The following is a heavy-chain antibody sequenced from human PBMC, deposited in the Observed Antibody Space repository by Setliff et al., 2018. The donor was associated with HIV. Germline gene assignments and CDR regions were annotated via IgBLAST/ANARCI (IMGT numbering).Heavy chain of an antibody. CDR2: ISWNSGSI. V-gene: IGHV3-9*01. CDR3: ARDGGTLTSIAAQDYGMDV. J-gene: IGHJ6*02. D-gene: IGHD6-6*01. CDR1: GFTFDDYA. Sequence: LRLSCAASGFTFDDYAMHWVRQAPGKGLEWVSGISWNSGSIGYADSVKGRFTISRDNAKNSLYLQMNSLRAEDTAVYYCARDGGTLTSIAAQDYGMDVWGQGTTVT.